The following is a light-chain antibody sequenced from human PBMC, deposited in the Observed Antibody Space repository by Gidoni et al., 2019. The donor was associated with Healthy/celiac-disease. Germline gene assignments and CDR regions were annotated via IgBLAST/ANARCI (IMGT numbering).Light chain of an antibody. CDR2: GAS. V-gene: IGKV3-20*01. CDR3: QQYGASPPYA. CDR1: QSVSISF. J-gene: IGKJ2*01. Sequence: ELVLTQSPGTLSLSPGERATLSCRASQSVSISFLAWFQLKPGRAPPLLIFGASSRATGIPDRFSGSGSGTDFTLTISRLEPEDFAVYYCQQYGASPPYAFGQGTKLEIK.